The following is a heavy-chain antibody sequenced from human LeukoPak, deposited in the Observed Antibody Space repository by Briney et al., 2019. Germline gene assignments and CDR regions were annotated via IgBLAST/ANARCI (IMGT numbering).Heavy chain of an antibody. D-gene: IGHD3-10*01. CDR3: AKFGAAQDY. Sequence: GGSLRLSCAASGFTFSSYGMHWVRQAPGKGLEWVAVISYDGSNKYYADSVKGRFTISRDNSKNTLYLQMNSLRAEDTAVYYCAKFGAAQDYRGQGTLVTVSS. J-gene: IGHJ4*02. CDR1: GFTFSSYG. V-gene: IGHV3-30*18. CDR2: ISYDGSNK.